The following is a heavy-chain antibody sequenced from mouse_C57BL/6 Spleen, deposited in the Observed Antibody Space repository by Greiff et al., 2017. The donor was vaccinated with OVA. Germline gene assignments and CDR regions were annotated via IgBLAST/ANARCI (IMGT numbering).Heavy chain of an antibody. CDR2: IDPSDSYT. V-gene: IGHV1-59*01. Sequence: QVQLQQPGAELVRPGTSVKLSCKASGYTFTSYWMHWVKQRPGQGLEWIGVIDPSDSYTNYNQKFKGKATLTEDTSSSTAYMQLSSLTSEDSAVYYCASYDYSLDYWGQGTTLTVSS. CDR3: ASYDYSLDY. D-gene: IGHD2-4*01. CDR1: GYTFTSYW. J-gene: IGHJ2*01.